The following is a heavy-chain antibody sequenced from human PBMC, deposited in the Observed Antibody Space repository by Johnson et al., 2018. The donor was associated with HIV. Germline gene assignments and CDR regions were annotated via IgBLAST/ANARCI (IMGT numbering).Heavy chain of an antibody. CDR2: IAYDGSNK. CDR3: ARDGLAANAFDT. D-gene: IGHD3/OR15-3a*01. Sequence: VQVVESGGGVVQPGRSLRLSCAASGFTFSSHAMHWVRQAPGKGLEWVAVIAYDGSNKYYADSVKGRFTISRDNSKNTLYPQMNSLRDDDTAVYYCARDGLAANAFDTWGQGTMVTVSS. V-gene: IGHV3-30*04. J-gene: IGHJ3*02. CDR1: GFTFSSHA.